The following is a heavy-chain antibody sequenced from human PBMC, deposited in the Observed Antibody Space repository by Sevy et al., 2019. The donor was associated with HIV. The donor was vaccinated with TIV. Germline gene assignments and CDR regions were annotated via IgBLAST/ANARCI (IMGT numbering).Heavy chain of an antibody. J-gene: IGHJ6*02. CDR2: ISYDGSNK. CDR3: AKVFDGGNSYYYYYGMDV. D-gene: IGHD2-21*02. Sequence: GGSLRLSCAASGFTFSSYGMHWVRQAPGKGLEWVAVISYDGSNKYYADSVKGRFTISRENSKNTLYLQMNSLRAEDTAVYYCAKVFDGGNSYYYYYGMDVWGQGTTVTVSS. CDR1: GFTFSSYG. V-gene: IGHV3-30*18.